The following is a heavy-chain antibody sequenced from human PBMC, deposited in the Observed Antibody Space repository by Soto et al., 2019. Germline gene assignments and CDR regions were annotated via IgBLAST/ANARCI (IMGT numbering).Heavy chain of an antibody. J-gene: IGHJ4*01. Sequence: EVQLVESGGGLVQPGRSLRLSCAASGFTFDDYAMHWVRQSPGKGLEWVSGISWNSGSIGYADSVKGRFTISRDNAKNSLYLQMNSLRAEDTALYYCAKDRGLVLSFYFDYWGPGNLVTVSS. D-gene: IGHD6-19*01. V-gene: IGHV3-9*01. CDR3: AKDRGLVLSFYFDY. CDR2: ISWNSGSI. CDR1: GFTFDDYA.